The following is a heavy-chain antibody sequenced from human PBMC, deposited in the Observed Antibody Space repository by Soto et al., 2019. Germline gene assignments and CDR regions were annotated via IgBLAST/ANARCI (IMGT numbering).Heavy chain of an antibody. V-gene: IGHV4-34*01. J-gene: IGHJ4*02. Sequence: QVQLQQWGAGLLKPSETLSLTCAVYGGSFSGYYWSWIRQPPGKGLEWIGEINHSGSTNYNPSLKSRVTISVDTSENHFSLKLSSVTAADTAVYYCARGVQLITMVRGVFDYWGQGTLVTVSS. D-gene: IGHD3-10*01. CDR1: GGSFSGYY. CDR2: INHSGST. CDR3: ARGVQLITMVRGVFDY.